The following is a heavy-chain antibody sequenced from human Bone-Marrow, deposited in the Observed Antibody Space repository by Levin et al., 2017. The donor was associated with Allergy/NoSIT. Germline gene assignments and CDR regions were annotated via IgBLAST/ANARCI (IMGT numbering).Heavy chain of an antibody. Sequence: LSLTCAASGFTFTSYAMSWVRQAPGKGLEWVSGISGRGGGTYYADSVKGRFTISRDNSKNTLFLQMNSLRAEDTAVYYCAKDFRASDSSNYYPGAFDIWGQGTMVTVSS. CDR2: ISGRGGGT. V-gene: IGHV3-23*01. CDR3: AKDFRASDSSNYYPGAFDI. D-gene: IGHD3-22*01. CDR1: GFTFTSYA. J-gene: IGHJ3*02.